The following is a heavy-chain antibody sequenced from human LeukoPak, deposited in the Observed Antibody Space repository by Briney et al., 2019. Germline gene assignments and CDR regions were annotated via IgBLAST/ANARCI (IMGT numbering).Heavy chain of an antibody. V-gene: IGHV4-4*07. D-gene: IGHD3-10*01. CDR2: IYTSGST. J-gene: IGHJ6*02. CDR1: GGSISSYY. Sequence: SETLSLTCTVSGGSISSYYWSWIRQPAGKGLEWIGRIYTSGSTNYNPSLKSRVTMSVDTSKNQFSLKLSSVTAADTAVYYCARVSYYYGSGSYSQHPYYYYGMDVWGQGTTVTVSS. CDR3: ARVSYYYGSGSYSQHPYYYYGMDV.